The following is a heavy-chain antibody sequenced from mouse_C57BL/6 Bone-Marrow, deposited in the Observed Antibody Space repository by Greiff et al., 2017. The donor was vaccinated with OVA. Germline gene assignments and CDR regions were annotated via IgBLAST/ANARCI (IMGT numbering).Heavy chain of an antibody. CDR3: AGSGRGVAKSYYFDY. Sequence: VHVKQSVAELVRPGASVKLSCTASGFNIKNTYMHWVKQRPEQGLEWIGRIDPANGNTKYAPKFQGKATITADTSSNTAYLQLSSLTSENTAIYYCAGSGRGVAKSYYFDYWGQGTTLTVSS. CDR1: GFNIKNTY. CDR2: IDPANGNT. D-gene: IGHD1-1*02. J-gene: IGHJ2*01. V-gene: IGHV14-3*01.